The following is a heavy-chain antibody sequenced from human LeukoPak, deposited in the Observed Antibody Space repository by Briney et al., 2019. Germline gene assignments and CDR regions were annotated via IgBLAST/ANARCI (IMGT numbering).Heavy chain of an antibody. V-gene: IGHV4-34*01. CDR2: INHSGST. D-gene: IGHD6-19*01. CDR1: GGSFSGYY. CDR3: AKVYGSSGWFVAFDI. J-gene: IGHJ3*02. Sequence: SETLSLTCAVYGGSFSGYYWSWIRQPPGKGLEWIGEINHSGSTNYNPSLKSRVTISVDTSKNQFSLKLSSVTAADTAVYYCAKVYGSSGWFVAFDIWGQGTMVTVSS.